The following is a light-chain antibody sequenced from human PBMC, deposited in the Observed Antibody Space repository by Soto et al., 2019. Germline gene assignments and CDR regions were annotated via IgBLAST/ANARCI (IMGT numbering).Light chain of an antibody. V-gene: IGKV3-15*01. Sequence: EIVMTQSPATLSVSPGERATLSCRASQSVSRNLAWYQQKPGQAPRLLIYGASARATGVPARFSGSGSGTDFSLTISSLEPEDDALYYCQQRSNWPPITFGQGTRLEI. CDR3: QQRSNWPPIT. J-gene: IGKJ5*01. CDR1: QSVSRN. CDR2: GAS.